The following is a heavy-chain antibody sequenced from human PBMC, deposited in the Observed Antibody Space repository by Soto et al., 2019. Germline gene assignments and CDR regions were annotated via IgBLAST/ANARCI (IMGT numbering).Heavy chain of an antibody. Sequence: QVQLQESGPGLVKPSQTLSLPCTVSGGSISSGDYYWSWIRQLPGTGLEWIGYIYYSGSTYYNTSLTSRVTISVDTSKNQVSLKLSSVTAADTAVYYCARCTVEAFQTLYSWGQGTLVTVSS. CDR1: GGSISSGDYY. V-gene: IGHV4-30-4*01. CDR3: ARCTVEAFQTLYS. J-gene: IGHJ4*02. D-gene: IGHD4-17*01. CDR2: IYYSGST.